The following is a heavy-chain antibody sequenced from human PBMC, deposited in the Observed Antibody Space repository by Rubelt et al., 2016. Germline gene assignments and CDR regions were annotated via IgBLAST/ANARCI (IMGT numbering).Heavy chain of an antibody. CDR3: ARDLLAAAGTYIGPLSPL. CDR1: GDSISNYY. Sequence: QVQLQESGPGLVKPSETLSLTCTVSGDSISNYYWSWIRQPPGKGLEWIGYIFYSGRTNYNPSLKSRVTISVDKSKNQFSRKRSSVTAADTAVYDCARDLLAAAGTYIGPLSPLWGQGTLVTVSS. J-gene: IGHJ4*02. D-gene: IGHD6-13*01. CDR2: IFYSGRT. V-gene: IGHV4-59*12.